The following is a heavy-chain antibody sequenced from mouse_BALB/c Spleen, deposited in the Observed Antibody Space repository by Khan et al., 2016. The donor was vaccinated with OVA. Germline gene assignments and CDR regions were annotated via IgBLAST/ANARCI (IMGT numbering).Heavy chain of an antibody. Sequence: EVELVESGGGLVKPGGSLKLSCAASGFTFSTYAMSWVRQTPEKRLEWVATISSDGDYTYFPDNVTGRFTISRDNAKNTLCLQMTSLRSEDTAMYYCARSHDGKFAYWGQGTLVTVSA. CDR2: ISSDGDYT. CDR1: GFTFSTYA. CDR3: ARSHDGKFAY. D-gene: IGHD2-1*01. J-gene: IGHJ3*01. V-gene: IGHV5-9-3*01.